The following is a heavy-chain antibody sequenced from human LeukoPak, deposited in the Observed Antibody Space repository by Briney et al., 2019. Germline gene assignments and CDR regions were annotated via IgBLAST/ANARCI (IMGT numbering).Heavy chain of an antibody. J-gene: IGHJ4*02. CDR1: GYSITSGYY. D-gene: IGHD2-2*01. CDR3: ATLYLRDHCSSTSCYGLYFDY. Sequence: SEILSLTCAVSGYSITSGYYWGWIRQPPGKGLEWIGSIYHSGSTYYNPSLKTRVTISVDTSKNQFSLKLSPVTAADTAVYYFATLYLRDHCSSTSCYGLYFDYCGQGNLVTASS. V-gene: IGHV4-38-2*01. CDR2: IYHSGST.